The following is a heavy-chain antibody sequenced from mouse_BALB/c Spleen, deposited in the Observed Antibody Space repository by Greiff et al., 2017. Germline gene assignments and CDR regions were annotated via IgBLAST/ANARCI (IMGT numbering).Heavy chain of an antibody. D-gene: IGHD2-1*01. CDR1: GFTFSSFG. V-gene: IGHV5-17*02. J-gene: IGHJ4*01. CDR3: ARNGGNYDYAMDY. CDR2: ISSGSSTI. Sequence: EVKLMESGGGLVQPGGSRKLSCAASGFTFSSFGMHWVRQAPEKGLEWVAYISSGSSTIYYADTVKGRFTISRDNPKNTLFLQMTSLRSEDTAMYYCARNGGNYDYAMDYWGQGTSVTVSS.